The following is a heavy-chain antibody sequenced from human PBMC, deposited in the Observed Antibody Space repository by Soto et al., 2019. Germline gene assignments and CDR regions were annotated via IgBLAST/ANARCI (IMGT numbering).Heavy chain of an antibody. J-gene: IGHJ6*02. CDR3: AREGNNWNDLGNYYYYGMDV. D-gene: IGHD1-1*01. V-gene: IGHV1-2*02. Sequence: SVKVSCKASGYTFTGYYMHWVRQAPGQGLEWMGWINPNSGGTNYAQKFQGRVTMTRDTSISTAYMELSRLRSDDTAVYYCAREGNNWNDLGNYYYYGMDVWGQGTTVTVSS. CDR1: GYTFTGYY. CDR2: INPNSGGT.